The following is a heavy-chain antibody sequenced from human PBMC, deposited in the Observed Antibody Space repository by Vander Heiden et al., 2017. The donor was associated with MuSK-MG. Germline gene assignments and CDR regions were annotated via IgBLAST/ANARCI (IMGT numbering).Heavy chain of an antibody. D-gene: IGHD5-18*01. Sequence: QLQESGPGLLRPSEPLSLTFTLPADSFRRCRYYWGWIRQPPGRGLEWIGNIYYTGNTYYNPSLESRVTMSVDTAKNQFSLRLSSVTAADTAVYFCASDRRRFSYGFDHWGQGSLVTVSS. J-gene: IGHJ5*02. CDR2: IYYTGNT. CDR1: ADSFRRCRYY. V-gene: IGHV4-39*07. CDR3: ASDRRRFSYGFDH.